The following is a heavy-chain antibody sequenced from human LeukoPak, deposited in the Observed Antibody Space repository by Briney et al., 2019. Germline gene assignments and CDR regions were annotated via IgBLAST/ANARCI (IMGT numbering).Heavy chain of an antibody. CDR1: GFTFSSYS. J-gene: IGHJ6*02. Sequence: GGSLRLSCAASGFTFSSYSMNWVRQAPGKGLEWVSYISSSSSTIYYADSVKGRFTISRDNAKNSLYLQMNSLRAEDTAVYYCARLNLIDVWGQGTTVTVSS. V-gene: IGHV3-48*01. CDR2: ISSSSSTI. CDR3: ARLNLIDV.